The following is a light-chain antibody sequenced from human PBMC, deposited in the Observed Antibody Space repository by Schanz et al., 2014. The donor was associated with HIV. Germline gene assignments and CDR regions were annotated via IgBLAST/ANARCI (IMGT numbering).Light chain of an antibody. V-gene: IGLV2-14*03. Sequence: QSALTQPASVSGSPGQSITISCTGTSGDVGSYNYVSWYQQHPGRAPKLVISDVSSRPSGVSARFSGSKSGNTASLTISGLQAEDEADYYCGSCSTTNTCTFGGGTKLTVL. CDR3: GSCSTTNTCT. CDR1: SGDVGSYNY. J-gene: IGLJ3*02. CDR2: DVS.